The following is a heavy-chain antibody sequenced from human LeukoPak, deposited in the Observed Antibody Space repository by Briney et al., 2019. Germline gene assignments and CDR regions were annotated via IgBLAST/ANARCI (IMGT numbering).Heavy chain of an antibody. CDR3: ARAWELLYPFDY. Sequence: GGSPRLSCAASGFTFSSYWMHWVRQAPGKGLVWVSRINSDGSSTSYADSVKGRFTISRDNAKNSLSLQMNSLRAEDTAVYYCARAWELLYPFDYWGLGTLVTVSS. CDR2: INSDGSST. D-gene: IGHD1-26*01. CDR1: GFTFSSYW. V-gene: IGHV3-74*01. J-gene: IGHJ4*02.